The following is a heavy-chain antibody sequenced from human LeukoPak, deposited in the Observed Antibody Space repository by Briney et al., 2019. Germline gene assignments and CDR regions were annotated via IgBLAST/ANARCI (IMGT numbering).Heavy chain of an antibody. J-gene: IGHJ3*02. CDR1: GGSISTRNCY. V-gene: IGHV4-39*01. D-gene: IGHD6-19*01. CDR3: ARSPAFPIAVAGRGAFDI. CDR2: IYYSGST. Sequence: PSETLSLTCTVSGGSISTRNCYWGWIRQPPGKGLEWIGSIYYSGSTYYHPSLKSRVTISVDTSKNQFSLKLSSVTAADTAVYYCARSPAFPIAVAGRGAFDIWGQGTMVTVSS.